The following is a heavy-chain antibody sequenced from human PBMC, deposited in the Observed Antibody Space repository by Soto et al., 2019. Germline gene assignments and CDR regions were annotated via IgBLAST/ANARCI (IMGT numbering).Heavy chain of an antibody. CDR2: IIPIFGTA. CDR3: ATGYSSSWYFDY. D-gene: IGHD6-13*01. CDR1: GGTFSSYA. J-gene: IGHJ4*02. V-gene: IGHV1-69*06. Sequence: SVKVSCKASGGTFSSYAISWVRQAPGQGLEWMGGIIPIFGTANYAQKFQGRVTITADKSTSTAYMELSSLRSEDTAVYYCATGYSSSWYFDYWGQGTLVTVSS.